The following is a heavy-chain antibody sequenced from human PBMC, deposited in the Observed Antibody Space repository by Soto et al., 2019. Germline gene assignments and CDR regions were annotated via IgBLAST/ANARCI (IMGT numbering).Heavy chain of an antibody. V-gene: IGHV4-34*01. Sequence: PSETLSLTCAVYGGSFGGYYWSWIRQPPGKGQEWIGEINDSGSTNYNSSLKSRVTISVDTSKHQISLKLNYVTAADTAVYYCARHPTGYYYYYGMDVWGQGTTVTVSS. CDR3: ARHPTGYYYYYGMDV. CDR2: INDSGST. D-gene: IGHD1-1*01. CDR1: GGSFGGYY. J-gene: IGHJ6*02.